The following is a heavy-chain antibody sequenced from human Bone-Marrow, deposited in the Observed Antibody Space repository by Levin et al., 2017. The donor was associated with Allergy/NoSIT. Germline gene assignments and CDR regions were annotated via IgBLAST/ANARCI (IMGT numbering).Heavy chain of an antibody. Sequence: ASVKVSCKASGYTFTGYYMHWVRQAPGQGLEWMGRINPNSGGTNYAQKFQGRVTMTRDTSISTAYMELSRLRSDDTAVYYCARGYIVVVPAADYYYYGMDVWGQGTTVTVSS. D-gene: IGHD2-2*01. J-gene: IGHJ6*02. CDR2: INPNSGGT. CDR1: GYTFTGYY. CDR3: ARGYIVVVPAADYYYYGMDV. V-gene: IGHV1-2*06.